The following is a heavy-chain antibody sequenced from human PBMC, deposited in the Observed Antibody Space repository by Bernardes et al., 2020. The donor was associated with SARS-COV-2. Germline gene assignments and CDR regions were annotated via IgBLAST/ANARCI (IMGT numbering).Heavy chain of an antibody. CDR2: TYYRSRFYN. D-gene: IGHD1-26*01. CDR1: GDSVSSNSAA. V-gene: IGHV6-1*01. Sequence: SQTLSLTCSISGDSVSSNSAAWNWIRQSPSRGLEWLGRTYYRSRFYNDYAKSVESRISINPDTSKNQFSLHLSSVSPEDTAVYYCARGGVRYSGNYLLLFDNWGQGTPVTVSS. CDR3: ARGGVRYSGNYLLLFDN. J-gene: IGHJ4*02.